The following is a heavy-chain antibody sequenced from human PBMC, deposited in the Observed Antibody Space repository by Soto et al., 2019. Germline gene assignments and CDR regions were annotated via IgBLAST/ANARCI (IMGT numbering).Heavy chain of an antibody. Sequence: SETLFLTCTVSGDSMATGGHYYNWIRQVPGKGLEWIGYVYYSGATHYTPSLRARATISRDTSKNQFSLRLISVTAADTALYYCARDKDLQPTVWGFWGQGIQVTVSS. CDR1: GDSMATGGHY. J-gene: IGHJ4*02. D-gene: IGHD3-16*01. CDR2: VYYSGAT. CDR3: ARDKDLQPTVWGF. V-gene: IGHV4-31*03.